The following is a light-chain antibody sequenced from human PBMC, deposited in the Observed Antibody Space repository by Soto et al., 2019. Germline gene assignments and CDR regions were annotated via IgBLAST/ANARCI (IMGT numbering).Light chain of an antibody. V-gene: IGKV3-11*01. Sequence: EIVLTQSPATLSLSPGERATLSCRASQSVSSYLAGYQQKPGQAPRLLIYDASNRVTGIPARFSGSGSGTDFTLTISSLEPEDFAVYYCQQRSNWPHTFGQGTKLEIK. CDR2: DAS. CDR1: QSVSSY. J-gene: IGKJ2*01. CDR3: QQRSNWPHT.